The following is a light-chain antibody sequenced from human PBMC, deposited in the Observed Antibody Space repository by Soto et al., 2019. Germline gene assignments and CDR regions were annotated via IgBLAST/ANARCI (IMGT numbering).Light chain of an antibody. CDR2: NVS. CDR1: QSVASS. J-gene: IGKJ4*01. V-gene: IGKV3D-15*01. Sequence: EIGMREAPATLAESGGGRTTLSCRASQSVASSLAWYQQKPGQPPRLLIYNVSTRATDIPARFSGGGSATESTLTISSMQCEDYGLYQCQPYDTWPLTFGGGTKVDIK. CDR3: QPYDTWPLT.